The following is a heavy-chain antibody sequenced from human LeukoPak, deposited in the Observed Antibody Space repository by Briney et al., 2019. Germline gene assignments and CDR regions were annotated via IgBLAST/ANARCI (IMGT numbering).Heavy chain of an antibody. V-gene: IGHV1-2*02. Sequence: ASVKDSCKASGYTFTGYYMHWVRQAPGQGLEWMGWINPNSGGTNYAQKFQGRVTMTRDTSISTAYMELSRLRSDDTAVYYCARDSVVVVPAAIPVPPNYWGQGTLVTVSS. CDR3: ARDSVVVVPAAIPVPPNY. J-gene: IGHJ4*02. CDR1: GYTFTGYY. D-gene: IGHD2-2*02. CDR2: INPNSGGT.